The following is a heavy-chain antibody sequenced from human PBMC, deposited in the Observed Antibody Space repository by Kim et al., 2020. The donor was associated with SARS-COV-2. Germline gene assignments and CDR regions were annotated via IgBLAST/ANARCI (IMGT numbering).Heavy chain of an antibody. CDR3: ASPAFALVRGVNDYFDY. Sequence: KSRVTISVDTSKNQFSLKLSSVTAADTAVYYCASPAFALVRGVNDYFDYWGQGTLVTVSS. V-gene: IGHV4-39*01. D-gene: IGHD3-10*01. J-gene: IGHJ4*02.